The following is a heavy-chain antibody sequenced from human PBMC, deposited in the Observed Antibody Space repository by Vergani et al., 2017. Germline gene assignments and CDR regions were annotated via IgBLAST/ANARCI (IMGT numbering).Heavy chain of an antibody. Sequence: VQLVESGGGVVQPGRSLRLSCAASGFTFSSYGMHWVRQAPGKGLEWVAVISYDGSNKYYADSVKGRFTISRDNSKNTLYLQMNSLRTEDTAVYYCAKGTFGYSYYYDMDVWGQGTTVTASS. CDR2: ISYDGSNK. J-gene: IGHJ6*02. D-gene: IGHD6-13*01. CDR3: AKGTFGYSYYYDMDV. CDR1: GFTFSSYG. V-gene: IGHV3-30*18.